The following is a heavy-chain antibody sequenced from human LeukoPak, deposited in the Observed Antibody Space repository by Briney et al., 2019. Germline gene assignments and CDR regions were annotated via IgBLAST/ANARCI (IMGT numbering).Heavy chain of an antibody. CDR3: ARSRTNRDVYNFYY. CDR2: IYYSGTT. CDR1: GGSISIYY. V-gene: IGHV4-59*08. J-gene: IGHJ4*02. D-gene: IGHD5-24*01. Sequence: SETLSPTCTVSGGSISIYYWSWIRQPPGKGLEWIGYIYYSGTTNYNPSLKSRVTISTDSSKNQFSLNLTSVTAADTAVYYCARSRTNRDVYNFYYWGQGTLVTVSS.